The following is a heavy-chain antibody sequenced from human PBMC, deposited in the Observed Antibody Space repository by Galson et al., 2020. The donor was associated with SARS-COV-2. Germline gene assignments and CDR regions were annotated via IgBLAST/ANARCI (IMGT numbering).Heavy chain of an antibody. D-gene: IGHD3-9*01. Sequence: GESLKISCAASGFTFSSYAMHWVRQAPGKGLEWVAVISYDGSNKYYADSVKGRFTISRDNSKNTLYLQMNSLRAEDTAVYYCARDPTDILTGYYTGTGSSLDYWGQGTLVTVSS. CDR3: ARDPTDILTGYYTGTGSSLDY. CDR1: GFTFSSYA. V-gene: IGHV3-30*04. J-gene: IGHJ4*02. CDR2: ISYDGSNK.